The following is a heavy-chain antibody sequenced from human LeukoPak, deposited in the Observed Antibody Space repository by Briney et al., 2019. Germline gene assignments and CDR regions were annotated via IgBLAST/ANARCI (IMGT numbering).Heavy chain of an antibody. CDR3: AREQYYDILTGYWPYFDY. Sequence: PGGSLRLSCAASGFTFSDYYMSWLRQAPGKGLEWVSYISSSSSYTNYADSVKGRFTISRDNAKNSLYLQMNSLRAEDTAVYYCAREQYYDILTGYWPYFDYWGQGTLVTVSS. V-gene: IGHV3-11*05. CDR2: ISSSSSYT. CDR1: GFTFSDYY. D-gene: IGHD3-9*01. J-gene: IGHJ4*02.